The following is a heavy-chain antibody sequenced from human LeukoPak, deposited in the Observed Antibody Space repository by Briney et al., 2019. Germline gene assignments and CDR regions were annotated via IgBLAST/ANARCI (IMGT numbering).Heavy chain of an antibody. CDR3: AREDHIVVVPAAKEVWFDP. Sequence: ASVKVSCKASGGTFSSYAISWVRQAPGQGLEWMGRIIPIFGIAKYAQKFQGRVTITADKSTSTAYMELSSLRSEDTAVYYCAREDHIVVVPAAKEVWFDPWGQGTLVTVSS. CDR2: IIPIFGIA. CDR1: GGTFSSYA. J-gene: IGHJ5*02. D-gene: IGHD2-2*01. V-gene: IGHV1-69*04.